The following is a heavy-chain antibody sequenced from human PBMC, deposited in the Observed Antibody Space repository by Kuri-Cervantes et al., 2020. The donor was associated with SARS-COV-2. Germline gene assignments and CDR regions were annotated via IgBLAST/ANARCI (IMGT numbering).Heavy chain of an antibody. CDR2: ISWNSGSI. J-gene: IGHJ6*02. V-gene: IGHV3-9*01. CDR1: GFTFDDYA. D-gene: IGHD2-15*01. CDR3: AREGRIGTDV. Sequence: SLKISCAASGFTFDDYAMHWVRQAPGKGLEWVSGISWNSGSIGYADSVKGRFTISRDNAKNSLYLQMNSLRAEDTAVYYCAREGRIGTDVWGQGTMVTVSS.